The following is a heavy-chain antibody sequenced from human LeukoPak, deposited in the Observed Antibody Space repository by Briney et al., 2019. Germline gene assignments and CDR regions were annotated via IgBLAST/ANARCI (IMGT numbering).Heavy chain of an antibody. J-gene: IGHJ3*02. D-gene: IGHD5-18*01. V-gene: IGHV1-2*02. Sequence: ASVKVSCKASGYTLTGYYMHWVRQAPGQGLEWMGWINPNSGGTNYAQKFQGRVTMTRDTSISTAYMKLSRLRSDDTAVYYCARRAREYSHDAFDIWGQGTMVTVSS. CDR2: INPNSGGT. CDR1: GYTLTGYY. CDR3: ARRAREYSHDAFDI.